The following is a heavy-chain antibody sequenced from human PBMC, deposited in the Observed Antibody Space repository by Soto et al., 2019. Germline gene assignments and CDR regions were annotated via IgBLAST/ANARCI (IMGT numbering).Heavy chain of an antibody. CDR3: ARNPPRTRGNGMDV. CDR2: IRSKAYGGTT. CDR1: GFTFGDYA. J-gene: IGHJ6*02. Sequence: PGGSLRLSCTASGFTFGDYAMSWVRQAPGKGLEWVGVIRSKAYGGTTEYAASVKVRFTISRDDSKSIAYLQMNSLRAEDTAVYYCARNPPRTRGNGMDVWGQGTTVTVSS. D-gene: IGHD3-10*01. V-gene: IGHV3-49*04.